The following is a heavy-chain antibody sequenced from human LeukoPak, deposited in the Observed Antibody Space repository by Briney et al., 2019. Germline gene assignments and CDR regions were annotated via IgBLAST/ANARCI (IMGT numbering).Heavy chain of an antibody. V-gene: IGHV3-30*02. CDR2: IRNDGSMK. Sequence: QTGGSLRLSCAASGFIFSNYGMHWVRQTPAKGLEWVAFIRNDGSMKYYADSVKGRFTISRDNSKNTLYLQMNSLRAEDTAVYYCARGLTPPLLRVRGVINNWFDPWGQGTLVTVSS. CDR1: GFIFSNYG. CDR3: ARGLTPPLLRVRGVINNWFDP. D-gene: IGHD3-10*01. J-gene: IGHJ5*02.